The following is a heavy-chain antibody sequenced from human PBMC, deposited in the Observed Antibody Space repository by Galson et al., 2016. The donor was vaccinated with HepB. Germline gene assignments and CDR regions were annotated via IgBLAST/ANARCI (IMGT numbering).Heavy chain of an antibody. Sequence: SLRLSCAASGFTFSSYAMHWVRQAPGKGLEWVAVISYGGNKKDYADSVKGRFTISRDNSKNTLHLQMSSLRVEDTAVYFCARPLATVTTDYFDSWGQGTLVTVSS. V-gene: IGHV3-30-3*01. CDR2: ISYGGNKK. D-gene: IGHD4-11*01. CDR1: GFTFSSYA. J-gene: IGHJ4*02. CDR3: ARPLATVTTDYFDS.